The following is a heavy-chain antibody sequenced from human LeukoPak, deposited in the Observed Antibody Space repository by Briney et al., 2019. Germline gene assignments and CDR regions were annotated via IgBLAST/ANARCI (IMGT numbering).Heavy chain of an antibody. CDR3: ARSHLYFGSGIDY. CDR2: VGTAGDT. J-gene: IGHJ4*02. Sequence: GGAPRLFRAASGFTFCKYDMHRVRPGTGKGLGWVSAVGTAGDTYYPGSVKGRFTISRENAKNSLFLQMNSLRAGDTAVYYCARSHLYFGSGIDYWGQGILVTVSS. CDR1: GFTFCKYD. V-gene: IGHV3-13*01. D-gene: IGHD3-10*01.